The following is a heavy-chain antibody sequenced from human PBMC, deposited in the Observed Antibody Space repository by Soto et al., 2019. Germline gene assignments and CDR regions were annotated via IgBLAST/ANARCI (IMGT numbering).Heavy chain of an antibody. CDR3: ARLVGNPYYLHY. Sequence: QLQLQESGPGLVKPSETLSLTCTVSGGSVYNNGYYWGWIRQPPGKGLEWIGSIYYNGKTYSNPSLKSRVTMSVDTSKNEFSLKLGSVTAADTAFYYCARLVGNPYYLHYWCQGALVTVSS. CDR1: GGSVYNNGYY. J-gene: IGHJ4*02. CDR2: IYYNGKT. V-gene: IGHV4-39*01.